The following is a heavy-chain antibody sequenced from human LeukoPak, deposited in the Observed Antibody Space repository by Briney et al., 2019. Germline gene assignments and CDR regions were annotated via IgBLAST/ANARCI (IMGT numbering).Heavy chain of an antibody. V-gene: IGHV5-51*01. J-gene: IGHJ4*02. CDR2: IYPGDSDT. Sequence: GESLKISCKGSGYTFSSYWIGWVRQMHGKGLEWMWFIYPGDSDTRYSPSLQGQVTISIDTSIGTAYLQRSSLKAFDTPIYYCARQNDFWIDYWGQESLVTVSS. D-gene: IGHD3-3*01. CDR3: ARQNDFWIDY. CDR1: GYTFSSYW.